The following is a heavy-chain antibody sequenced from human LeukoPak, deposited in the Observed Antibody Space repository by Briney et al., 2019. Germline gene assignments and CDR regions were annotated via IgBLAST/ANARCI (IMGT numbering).Heavy chain of an antibody. CDR1: GFTFSDYT. V-gene: IGHV3-48*01. D-gene: IGHD3-10*01. CDR3: AKDGGLVLWFGESDYFDY. Sequence: QAGGSLRLSCAASGFTFSDYTMNWVRQAPGKGLEWVSFISGSSSTIYYADSVKGRFTISRDNSKNTLYLQMNSLRTEDTAVYYCAKDGGLVLWFGESDYFDYWGQGTLVTVSS. CDR2: ISGSSSTI. J-gene: IGHJ4*02.